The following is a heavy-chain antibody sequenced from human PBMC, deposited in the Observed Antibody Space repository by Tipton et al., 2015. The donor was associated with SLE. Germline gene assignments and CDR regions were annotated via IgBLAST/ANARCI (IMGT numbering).Heavy chain of an antibody. J-gene: IGHJ3*02. CDR1: GFTFSSYD. V-gene: IGHV3-13*01. CDR2: IGTAGDT. CDR3: ARVPNGSGAFDI. Sequence: SLRLSCAASGFTFSSYDMPWVRQATGKGLEWVSAIGTAGDTYYPGSVKGRFTISRENAKNSLYLQMNSLRAGDTAVYYCARVPNGSGAFDIWGQGTMVTVSS. D-gene: IGHD3-10*01.